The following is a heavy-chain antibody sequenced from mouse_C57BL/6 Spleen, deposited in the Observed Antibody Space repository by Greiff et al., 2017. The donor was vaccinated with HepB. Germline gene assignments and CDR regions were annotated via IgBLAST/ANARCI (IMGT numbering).Heavy chain of an antibody. J-gene: IGHJ1*03. Sequence: QVQLQQPGAELVMPGASVKLSCKASGYTFTSYWMHWVKQRPGQGLEWIGEIDPSDSYNNYNQKFKGKSTLTVDKSSSTAYMQLSSLTSEDSAVYYCARKYYYGSSHWYFDVWGTGTTVTVSS. CDR2: IDPSDSYN. D-gene: IGHD1-1*01. CDR3: ARKYYYGSSHWYFDV. V-gene: IGHV1-69*01. CDR1: GYTFTSYW.